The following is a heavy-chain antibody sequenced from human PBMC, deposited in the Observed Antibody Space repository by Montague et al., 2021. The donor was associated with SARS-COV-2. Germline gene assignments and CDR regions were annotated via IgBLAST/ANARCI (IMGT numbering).Heavy chain of an antibody. CDR3: ARVQRGYYYGLWVSGHFDY. V-gene: IGHV4-59*01. D-gene: IGHD3-10*01. CDR1: GASISSYY. Sequence: SETLSLTCTVSGASISSYYWSWIRQPPGKGLEWIGYIYYSGSTNYNPSLKSRVTISVDTSKNQFSLKLSSVTAADTAVYYCARVQRGYYYGLWVSGHFDYWGQGTLVTVSS. J-gene: IGHJ4*02. CDR2: IYYSGST.